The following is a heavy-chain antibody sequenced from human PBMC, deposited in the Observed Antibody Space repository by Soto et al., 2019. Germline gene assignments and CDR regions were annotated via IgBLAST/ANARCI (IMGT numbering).Heavy chain of an antibody. V-gene: IGHV4-34*01. D-gene: IGHD6-19*01. CDR3: ARGRTASGYSSGWYVVRGWLIDAFDI. Sequence: SETLSLTCAVYGGSFSGYYWSWIRQPPGKGLEWIGEINHSGSINYNPSLKSRVTISVDTSKNQFSLKLSSVTAADTAVYYCARGRTASGYSSGWYVVRGWLIDAFDIWGQGTMVTVSS. CDR2: INHSGSI. CDR1: GGSFSGYY. J-gene: IGHJ3*02.